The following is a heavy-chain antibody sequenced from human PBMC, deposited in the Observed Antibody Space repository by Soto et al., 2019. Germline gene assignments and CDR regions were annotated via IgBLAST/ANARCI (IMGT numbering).Heavy chain of an antibody. CDR2: IKGDGSEK. J-gene: IGHJ4*02. Sequence: GGSLRLSCAASGFSFSTFSMTWVRQAPGKGLEWVANIKGDGSEKTYEDSVKGRLTISRDNAKNSLYLEMNSLSAEDTAVYYCARLSAHGREYYLDYWGQGTLVTVSS. V-gene: IGHV3-7*03. CDR1: GFSFSTFS. CDR3: ARLSAHGREYYLDY. D-gene: IGHD3-16*01.